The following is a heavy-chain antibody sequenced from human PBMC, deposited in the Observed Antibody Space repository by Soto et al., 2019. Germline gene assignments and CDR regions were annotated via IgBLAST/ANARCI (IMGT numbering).Heavy chain of an antibody. Sequence: QVQLVQSGAEVKKPGSSVKVSCKASGGTFSSYAISWVRQAPGQGLEWMGGIIPIFGTANYAQKFQGRVTITADKSTSTAYMELSSLRSEDTAVYYCAREQLLWFGELYYYYGMDVWGQGPRSPSP. J-gene: IGHJ6*02. CDR3: AREQLLWFGELYYYYGMDV. D-gene: IGHD3-10*01. V-gene: IGHV1-69*06. CDR1: GGTFSSYA. CDR2: IIPIFGTA.